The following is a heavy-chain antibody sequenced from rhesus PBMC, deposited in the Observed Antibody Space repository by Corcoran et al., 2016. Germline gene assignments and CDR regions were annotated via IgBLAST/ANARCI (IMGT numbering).Heavy chain of an antibody. Sequence: EVQLVESGGGLAKPGGSLRLSCAASGFTFSSYWMNWVRQAPGKGLEWVSAFKSGGGSPYTADSVKGRFTISRDDSKNTLSLQMNSLRAEDTAVYYCAKVEIRGDYYGLDSWGQGVVVTVSS. CDR3: AKVEIRGDYYGLDS. CDR1: GFTFSSYW. J-gene: IGHJ6*01. D-gene: IGHD3-9*01. V-gene: IGHV3S25*01. CDR2: FKSGGGSP.